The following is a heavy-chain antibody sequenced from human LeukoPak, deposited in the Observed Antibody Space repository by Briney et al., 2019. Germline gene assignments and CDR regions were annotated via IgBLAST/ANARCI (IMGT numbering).Heavy chain of an antibody. Sequence: GGSLRLSCAASGFTFRNYAMSWVRQAPGQGLEWVSSMSGRGDNTYYADSVRGRFTISRDSSKNTVYLQMNSLRAEDTAVYYCAKELAYDFWSGQFDYWGQGTLVTVSS. CDR1: GFTFRNYA. D-gene: IGHD3-3*01. CDR3: AKELAYDFWSGQFDY. CDR2: MSGRGDNT. J-gene: IGHJ4*02. V-gene: IGHV3-23*01.